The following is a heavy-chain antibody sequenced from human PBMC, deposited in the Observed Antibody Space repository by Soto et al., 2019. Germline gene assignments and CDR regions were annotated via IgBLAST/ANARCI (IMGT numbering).Heavy chain of an antibody. V-gene: IGHV3-74*01. CDR2: IKGDGIST. J-gene: IGHJ4*02. CDR1: GFTFSSYW. D-gene: IGHD3-10*01. CDR3: ARGAMGNYYNDY. Sequence: ELQLVESGGGLVQSGGSLRLSCAASGFTFSSYWMHWFRQAPGKGLVWVSRIKGDGISTNYADSVKGRFTISRDNAKDSVFLQMNCLSADETAVYYCARGAMGNYYNDYWGQGTLVTVSS.